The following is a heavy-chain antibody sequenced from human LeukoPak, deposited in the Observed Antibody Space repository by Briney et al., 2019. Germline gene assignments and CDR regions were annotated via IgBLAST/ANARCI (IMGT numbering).Heavy chain of an antibody. D-gene: IGHD5-18*01. Sequence: PSETLSLTCAVYGGSFSGYYWSWIRQPPGKGLEWIGEINHSGSTNYNPSLKSRVTISVDTSKNQFSLKLSSVTAADTAVYYCASLLGDTATYYFDYWGQGTLVTVSS. CDR1: GGSFSGYY. J-gene: IGHJ4*02. CDR2: INHSGST. CDR3: ASLLGDTATYYFDY. V-gene: IGHV4-34*01.